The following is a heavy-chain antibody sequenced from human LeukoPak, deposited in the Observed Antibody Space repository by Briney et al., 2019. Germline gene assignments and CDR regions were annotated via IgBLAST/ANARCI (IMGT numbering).Heavy chain of an antibody. CDR1: GYTFTSYD. D-gene: IGHD2-2*03. CDR2: MNPNSGNT. Sequence: GASVKVSCKASGYTFTSYDINWVRQATGQGLEWMGWMNPNSGNTGYAQKFQGRVTITRNTSISTAYMELSSLRSEDTAVYYCARVGYCSSTSCYNFDYWGQGTLVTVSS. V-gene: IGHV1-8*03. CDR3: ARVGYCSSTSCYNFDY. J-gene: IGHJ4*02.